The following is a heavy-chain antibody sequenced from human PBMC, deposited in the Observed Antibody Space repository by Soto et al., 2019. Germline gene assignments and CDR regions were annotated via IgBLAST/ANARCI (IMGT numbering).Heavy chain of an antibody. Sequence: QVQLVQSGAEVKTPGSSVKVSCRASGGTFNNYADTWVRQAPGHGLEWMGGIIAYFGTATYAHKFRGRLTITADDSTRTNYMELRSLTTDDTAIYYCAKLLGPGSYYDDDYWGQGTLVTVSS. V-gene: IGHV1-69*01. CDR3: AKLLGPGSYYDDDY. CDR1: GGTFNNYA. CDR2: IIAYFGTA. D-gene: IGHD3-10*01. J-gene: IGHJ4*02.